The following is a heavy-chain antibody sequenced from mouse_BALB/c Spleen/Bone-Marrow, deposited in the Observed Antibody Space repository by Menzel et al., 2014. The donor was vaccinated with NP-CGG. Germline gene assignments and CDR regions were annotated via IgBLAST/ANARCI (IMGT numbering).Heavy chain of an antibody. CDR3: ARGGYGNYVGYAMDY. CDR1: GYTFTSYD. CDR2: IYPGDGNT. Sequence: QVQLKDSGPELVKPGALVKISCKASGYTFTSYDINWVKQRPGQGLEWIGWIYPGDGNTKYNEKFKGKATLTADKSSSTAYMQLSRVSSENSAVYVCARGGYGNYVGYAMDYWGGGTSVTVSS. V-gene: IGHV1S56*01. J-gene: IGHJ4*01. D-gene: IGHD2-10*02.